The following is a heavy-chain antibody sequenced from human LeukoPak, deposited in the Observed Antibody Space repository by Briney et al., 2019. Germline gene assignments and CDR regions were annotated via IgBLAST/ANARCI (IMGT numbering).Heavy chain of an antibody. Sequence: GGSLRLSCAASGFSFGSYAMTWVRQAPGKGLEWVSAIIGSGGGTYYADSVKGRFTISRDNPNNTLYLQMNSLRAEDTAVYYCAKSRSGSSNWALRIFDNWGQGTLVSVSS. V-gene: IGHV3-23*01. CDR1: GFSFGSYA. CDR2: IIGSGGGT. CDR3: AKSRSGSSNWALRIFDN. J-gene: IGHJ4*02. D-gene: IGHD6-13*01.